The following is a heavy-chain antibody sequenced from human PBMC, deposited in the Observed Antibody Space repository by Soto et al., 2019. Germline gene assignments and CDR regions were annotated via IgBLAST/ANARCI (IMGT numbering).Heavy chain of an antibody. CDR2: INGTSAFT. Sequence: WGALGLSCAASGFVFSDFKFNGVRQTPGGCLLWLSSINGTSAFTAYAESTEGRFTISRENRNKLLFLHMYNFRPEDTAVYYCARDNLAFQGACDLCGQRTLVSNSS. CDR3: ARDNLAFQGACDL. D-gene: IGHD2-21*02. CDR1: GFVFSDFK. V-gene: IGHV3-21*01. J-gene: IGHJ4*01.